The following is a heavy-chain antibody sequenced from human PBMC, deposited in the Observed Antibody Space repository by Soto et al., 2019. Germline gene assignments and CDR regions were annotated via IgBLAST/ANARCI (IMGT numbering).Heavy chain of an antibody. Sequence: GGTLRLSCAAPVFNWSHPWMTWVRQAAGKGLEWVGRIKSETDGGTADYAAPVKGRITISRDDSKNTVYLQMNSLKTEDTAVYYCTTGIYYDLLTGYHDVAYWGQGTLVTV. D-gene: IGHD3-9*01. V-gene: IGHV3-15*01. CDR1: VFNWSHPW. CDR2: IKSETDGGTA. J-gene: IGHJ4*02. CDR3: TTGIYYDLLTGYHDVAY.